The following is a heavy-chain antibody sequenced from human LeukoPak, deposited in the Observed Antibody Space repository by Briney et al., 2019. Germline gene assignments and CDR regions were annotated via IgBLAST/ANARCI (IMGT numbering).Heavy chain of an antibody. D-gene: IGHD2-2*01. V-gene: IGHV4-38-2*01. CDR1: GYSISSGYY. CDR2: IYHSGST. CDR3: ARGYQLLPFDP. Sequence: SETLSLTCAVSGYSISSGYYWGWIRQPPGKGLEWLGIIYHSGSTYYNPSLKSRVTISVDTSKNQFSLQLRPVTDAETAVYYCARGYQLLPFDPWGLGTLVTVSS. J-gene: IGHJ5*02.